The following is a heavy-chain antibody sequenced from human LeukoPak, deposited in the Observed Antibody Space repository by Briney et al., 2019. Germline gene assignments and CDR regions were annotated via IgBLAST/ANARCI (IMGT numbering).Heavy chain of an antibody. CDR3: ARPYYSDSSGSRAFDI. D-gene: IGHD3-22*01. J-gene: IGHJ3*02. CDR1: GFTFSSSW. V-gene: IGHV3-74*01. Sequence: GGSLRLSCAASGFTFSSSWMHWVRQAPGKGLVWVSRVNSDGSSTSYAASVKGRFTISRDNAKNTLYLQMNSLRAEDTAVYYCARPYYSDSSGSRAFDIWGQGTMVTVSS. CDR2: VNSDGSST.